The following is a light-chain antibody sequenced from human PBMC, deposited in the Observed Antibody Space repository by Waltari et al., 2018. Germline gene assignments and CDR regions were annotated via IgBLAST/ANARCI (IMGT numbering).Light chain of an antibody. CDR2: EVN. J-gene: IGLJ3*02. Sequence: QSALTQPASVSGSPGQSITISCTGTSSDVGGYNYVSCYQQHPGEAPKPMVYEVNNRPSGVSNRICGSKSGNTASLTISGLQAEDEADYYCSSYTGGGTWVFGGGTKVTVL. V-gene: IGLV2-14*01. CDR3: SSYTGGGTWV. CDR1: SSDVGGYNY.